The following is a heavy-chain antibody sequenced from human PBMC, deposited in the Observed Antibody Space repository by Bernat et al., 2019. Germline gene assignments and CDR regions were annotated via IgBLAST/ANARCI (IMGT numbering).Heavy chain of an antibody. CDR2: ISTSGSTI. Sequence: QVQLVESGGGLVKPGGSLRLSCAASGFTSSDYYMNWIRQAPGKGLEWVSYISTSGSTIYYADSVKGRFTISRDNAKNLVYLQMNSLRAEDTAIYYCARGSTAMVIHYFDYWGQGTLVTVSS. D-gene: IGHD5-18*01. J-gene: IGHJ4*02. CDR1: GFTSSDYY. CDR3: ARGSTAMVIHYFDY. V-gene: IGHV3-11*01.